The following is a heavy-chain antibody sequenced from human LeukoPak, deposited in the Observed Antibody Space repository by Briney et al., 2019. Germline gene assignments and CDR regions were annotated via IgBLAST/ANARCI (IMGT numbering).Heavy chain of an antibody. J-gene: IGHJ4*02. Sequence: PGGSLRLSCAASGFTFSSYAMSWVRQPPGKVLEWVSAISGSGGSTYYADSVKGRFTISRDNSKNTLYLQMNSLRAEDTAVYYCAKGRGHVLRYFDWLLDYWGQGTLVTVSS. CDR1: GFTFSSYA. CDR3: AKGRGHVLRYFDWLLDY. D-gene: IGHD3-9*01. CDR2: ISGSGGST. V-gene: IGHV3-23*01.